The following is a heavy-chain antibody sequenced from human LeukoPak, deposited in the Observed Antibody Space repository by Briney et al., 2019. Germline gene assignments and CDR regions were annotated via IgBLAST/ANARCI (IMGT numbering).Heavy chain of an antibody. V-gene: IGHV1-69*04. Sequence: SVKVSCKASGGTFSSYAISWVRQAPGQGLEWMGRIIPILGIANYAQKFQGRVTITADKSTSTAYMELSNLRSGDTAVYYCARGGSYYGSGKDWFDPWGQGTLVTVSS. CDR3: ARGGSYYGSGKDWFDP. CDR2: IIPILGIA. J-gene: IGHJ5*02. CDR1: GGTFSSYA. D-gene: IGHD3-10*01.